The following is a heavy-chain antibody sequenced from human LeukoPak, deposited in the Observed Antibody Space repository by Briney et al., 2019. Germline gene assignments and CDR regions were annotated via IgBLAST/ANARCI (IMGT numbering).Heavy chain of an antibody. D-gene: IGHD6-13*01. CDR2: IWYDGSNK. J-gene: IGHJ4*02. V-gene: IGHV3-33*01. Sequence: GRSLRLSCAASGFTFSSYGMHWVRQAPGKGLEWVAVIWYDGSNKYYADSVKGRFTISRDNSKNTLYPQMNSLRAEDTAVYYCARALPGIAAAGTFDYWGQGTLVTVSS. CDR1: GFTFSSYG. CDR3: ARALPGIAAAGTFDY.